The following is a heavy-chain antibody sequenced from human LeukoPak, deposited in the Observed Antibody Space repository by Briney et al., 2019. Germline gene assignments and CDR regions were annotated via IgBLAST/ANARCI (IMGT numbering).Heavy chain of an antibody. CDR2: TSYDGNNK. CDR3: ARGGIPTGPYYYFYYMDV. V-gene: IGHV3-30*01. D-gene: IGHD3-10*01. CDR1: GFTFSRNV. Sequence: GSSLRLSCAASGFTFSRNVMHWVRQAPGKGLEGVALTSYDGNNKFYADSVKGRFTISRDNSRNTLYLQMNSLRGEDAAVYSCARGGIPTGPYYYFYYMDVWGKGTAVTVSS. J-gene: IGHJ6*03.